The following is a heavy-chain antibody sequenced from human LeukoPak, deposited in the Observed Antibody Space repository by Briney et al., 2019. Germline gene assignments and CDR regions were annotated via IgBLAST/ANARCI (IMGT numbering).Heavy chain of an antibody. D-gene: IGHD3-22*01. V-gene: IGHV4-59*01. CDR1: GGSISSYY. J-gene: IGHJ4*02. CDR3: ARGRYDGSGYYTTVDY. CDR2: IYYSGST. Sequence: SETLSLTCTVSGGSISSYYWSWIRQPPGKGLEWIGYIYYSGSTNYNPSLKSRVTISVDTSKNQFSLKLSSVTAAGTAVYYCARGRYDGSGYYTTVDYWGQGTLVTVSS.